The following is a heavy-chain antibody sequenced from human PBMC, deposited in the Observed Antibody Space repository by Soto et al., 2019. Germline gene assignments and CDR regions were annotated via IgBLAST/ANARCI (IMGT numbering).Heavy chain of an antibody. Sequence: GGSLRLSCAASGFTVSSNYMSWVRQAPGKGLEWVSVIYSGGSTYYADSVKGRFTISRDNSKNTVHLQMNSLGAEDTAVYYCAREWELPNYYGMDVWGQGTTVTVSS. J-gene: IGHJ6*02. D-gene: IGHD1-26*01. CDR3: AREWELPNYYGMDV. CDR2: IYSGGST. CDR1: GFTVSSNY. V-gene: IGHV3-53*01.